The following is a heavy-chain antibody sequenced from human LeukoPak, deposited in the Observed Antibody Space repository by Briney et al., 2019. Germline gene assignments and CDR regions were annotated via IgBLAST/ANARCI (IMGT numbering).Heavy chain of an antibody. D-gene: IGHD3-16*01. J-gene: IGHJ5*02. CDR3: AREGGPPRIWFDP. V-gene: IGHV4-39*07. Sequence: PSETLSLTCTVSGGSISSSSYYWGWIRQPPGKGLEWIGSIYFSGSTYYNPSLKSRVTISVDTSKNQFSLKLSSVTAADTAVYYCAREGGPPRIWFDPWGQGTLVTVSS. CDR1: GGSISSSSYY. CDR2: IYFSGST.